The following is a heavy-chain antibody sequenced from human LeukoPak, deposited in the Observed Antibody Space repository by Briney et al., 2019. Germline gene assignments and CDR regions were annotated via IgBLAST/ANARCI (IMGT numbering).Heavy chain of an antibody. J-gene: IGHJ4*02. CDR2: ISGSGGST. CDR1: GFTFSSYA. Sequence: GGSLRLSCAASGFTFSSYAMSWVRQAPGKGLEWVSAISGSGGSTYYADSVKGRFTISRDNSKNTLYLQMNSLRAEDTAVYYCAKDDIVVVVAATSGYDYWGQGTLVTVSS. D-gene: IGHD2-15*01. V-gene: IGHV3-23*01. CDR3: AKDDIVVVVAATSGYDY.